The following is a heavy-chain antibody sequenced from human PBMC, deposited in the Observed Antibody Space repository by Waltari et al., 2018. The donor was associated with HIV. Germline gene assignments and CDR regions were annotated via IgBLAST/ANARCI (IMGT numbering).Heavy chain of an antibody. V-gene: IGHV3-7*01. CDR2: IKQDGSEK. CDR3: ARDHFYYDSSGYYHFDY. J-gene: IGHJ4*02. CDR1: GFTFSRNW. Sequence: EVQLVESGGVLVHPGGSLRLSCAASGFTFSRNWMSWVRQAPGKGLEWVANIKQDGSEKYYVDSVKGRFTISRDNAKNSLYLQMNSLRAEDTAVYYCARDHFYYDSSGYYHFDYWGQGTLVTVSS. D-gene: IGHD3-22*01.